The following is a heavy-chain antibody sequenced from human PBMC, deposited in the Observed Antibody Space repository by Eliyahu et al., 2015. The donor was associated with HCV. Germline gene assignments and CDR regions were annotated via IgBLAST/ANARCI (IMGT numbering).Heavy chain of an antibody. CDR3: ARGHEGLTYYDFWSGYTGRYYYYGMDV. D-gene: IGHD3-3*01. CDR2: IWYDGSNK. V-gene: IGHV3-33*01. Sequence: QVQLVESGGGVVQPGRSLRLSCAASGFTFXSXGMPWVRQAPGRGLEWVAVIWYDGSNKYYADSVKGRFTISRDNSKNTLYLQMNSLRAEDTAVYYCARGHEGLTYYDFWSGYTGRYYYYGMDVWGQGTTVTVSS. CDR1: GFTFXSXG. J-gene: IGHJ6*02.